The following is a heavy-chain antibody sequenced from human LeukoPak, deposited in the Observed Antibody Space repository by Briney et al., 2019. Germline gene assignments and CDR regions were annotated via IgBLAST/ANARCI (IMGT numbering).Heavy chain of an antibody. J-gene: IGHJ4*02. Sequence: GGSLRLSWAAPGFTFSSYAMSWVRQAPGKGLEWVSAISGSGSSTYYADSVKGRSTISRDNSKNTLYLQMNSLRAEDAAVYYCATRRSSGWFDYWGQGTLVTVSS. CDR3: ATRRSSGWFDY. CDR1: GFTFSSYA. CDR2: ISGSGSST. D-gene: IGHD6-19*01. V-gene: IGHV3-23*01.